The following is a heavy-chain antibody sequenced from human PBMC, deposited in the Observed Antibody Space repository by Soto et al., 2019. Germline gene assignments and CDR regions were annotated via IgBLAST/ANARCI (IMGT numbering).Heavy chain of an antibody. CDR1: GGTFSSYA. CDR3: ARSQGSSTSLEIYYYSYYGMEV. D-gene: IGHD2-2*01. Sequence: QVQLVQSGAEVKKPGSSVKVSCKASGGTFSSYAISWVRQAPGQGLEWMGGIIPISDTTNYAQKFQGRVTITADESTSTAYVELSSLRSEDTAVYYCARSQGSSTSLEIYYYSYYGMEVWGQGTTVTVSS. CDR2: IIPISDTT. V-gene: IGHV1-69*01. J-gene: IGHJ6*02.